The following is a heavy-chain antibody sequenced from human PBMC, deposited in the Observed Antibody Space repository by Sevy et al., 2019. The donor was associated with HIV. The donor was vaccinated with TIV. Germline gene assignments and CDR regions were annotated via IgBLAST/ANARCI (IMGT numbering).Heavy chain of an antibody. V-gene: IGHV3-23*01. CDR3: AREGCSKPHDY. CDR1: GFTFSNYA. D-gene: IGHD2-2*01. J-gene: IGHJ4*02. Sequence: GGYLRLYCAASGFTFSNYAMSWVRQAPGKGLEWVSTFSFGCGKINYADSVKGRFTISRDNSKNTLYLQMNSLRAEDTALYYCAREGCSKPHDYWGQGTLVTVSS. CDR2: FSFGCGKI.